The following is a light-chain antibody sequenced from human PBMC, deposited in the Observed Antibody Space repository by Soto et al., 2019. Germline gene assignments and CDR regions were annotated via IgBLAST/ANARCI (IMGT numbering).Light chain of an antibody. CDR1: SSDVGSYNL. CDR2: EGS. Sequence: QSALTQPASVSGSPGQSITISCTGTSSDVGSYNLVSWYQQHPGKAPKLMIYEGSKRPSGVSNRFSGSKSGNTASLTISGLQAEDEAYYYCCSYAGSSTLDVVFGGGTKLTV. V-gene: IGLV2-23*01. CDR3: CSYAGSSTLDVV. J-gene: IGLJ2*01.